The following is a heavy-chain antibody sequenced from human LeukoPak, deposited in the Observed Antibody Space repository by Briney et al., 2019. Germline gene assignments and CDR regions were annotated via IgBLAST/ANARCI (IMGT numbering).Heavy chain of an antibody. CDR2: VNHSGST. Sequence: SETLSLTCGVFGGSVNGYYWSWIRQPPGKGLEWIGEVNHSGSTNYNPSLKSRLTISVDTSKNHFSLKLSSVTAADTAVYYCARGRGIAVAGTKVGLDYWGQGTLVTVSS. CDR3: ARGRGIAVAGTKVGLDY. V-gene: IGHV4-34*01. D-gene: IGHD6-19*01. J-gene: IGHJ4*02. CDR1: GGSVNGYY.